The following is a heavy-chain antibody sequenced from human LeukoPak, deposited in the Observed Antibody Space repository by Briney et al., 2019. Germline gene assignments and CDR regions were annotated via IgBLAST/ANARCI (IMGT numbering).Heavy chain of an antibody. Sequence: HGGSLSLSCAASGFTLCIYEMDGGRHAPQGGLEWGSYISISRTIYYADSVKGRFTISRDNAKNSLYLQMNSLRAEDTAVYYCASRLSSGWNSSDYWGEGTLVTVSS. CDR1: GFTLCIYE. J-gene: IGHJ4*02. CDR3: ASRLSSGWNSSDY. D-gene: IGHD6-19*01. V-gene: IGHV3-48*03. CDR2: ISISRTI.